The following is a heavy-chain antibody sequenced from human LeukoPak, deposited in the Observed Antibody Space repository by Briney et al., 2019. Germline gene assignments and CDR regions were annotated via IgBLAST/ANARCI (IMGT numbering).Heavy chain of an antibody. Sequence: GASVTVSCKACGFTFTDHYMHWVRQAPGQGLEWMGWINGKRGDTNYAQNFQDRVTMTRDTSTSTVYMELSRLTVDDTAVYYCARDHDWGVDYWGQGTLVTVSS. J-gene: IGHJ4*02. D-gene: IGHD7-27*01. CDR2: INGKRGDT. CDR3: ARDHDWGVDY. V-gene: IGHV1-2*02. CDR1: GFTFTDHY.